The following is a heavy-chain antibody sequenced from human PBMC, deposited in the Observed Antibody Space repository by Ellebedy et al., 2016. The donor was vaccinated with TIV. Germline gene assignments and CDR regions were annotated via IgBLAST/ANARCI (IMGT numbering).Heavy chain of an antibody. J-gene: IGHJ3*02. CDR1: KFNFRAYW. Sequence: GGSLRLSCAASKFNFRAYWMSWVRQPPGKGLEWVANINQDGSEKHYVDSVKGRFTISRDNAKNSLYLQMNSLRVEDTAVYYCATDGSYGDYLSPTHAFVIWGQGTMVTVSS. V-gene: IGHV3-7*01. CDR3: ATDGSYGDYLSPTHAFVI. CDR2: INQDGSEK. D-gene: IGHD4-17*01.